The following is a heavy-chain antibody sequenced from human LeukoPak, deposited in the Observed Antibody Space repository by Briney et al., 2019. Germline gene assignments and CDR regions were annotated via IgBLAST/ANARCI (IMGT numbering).Heavy chain of an antibody. Sequence: TLSLTCTVSNVSISSGSHYWNWIRQPAGKGLEWIGRIYAGGRSNYNPSLRSRVTISVDTSKNQFSLRLSSVTATDTAVYYCARDRYYYDSSDYWGQGTLVTVSS. CDR3: ARDRYYYDSSDY. V-gene: IGHV4-61*02. J-gene: IGHJ4*02. D-gene: IGHD3-22*01. CDR1: NVSISSGSHY. CDR2: IYAGGRS.